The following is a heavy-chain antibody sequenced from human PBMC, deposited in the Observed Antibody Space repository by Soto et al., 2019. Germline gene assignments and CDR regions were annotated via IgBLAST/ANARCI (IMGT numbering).Heavy chain of an antibody. CDR2: ISAYNGNT. D-gene: IGHD4-4*01. CDR3: ARSTDTMWVDV. Sequence: PSVKVSCNASGYTFTSYGISWVRQAPGQGLEGMGWISAYNGNTNYAQKLQGRVTMTTDTSTSTAYMELRSLRSDDTAVYYCARSTDTMWVDVWGQGTTVTVSS. CDR1: GYTFTSYG. V-gene: IGHV1-18*01. J-gene: IGHJ6*02.